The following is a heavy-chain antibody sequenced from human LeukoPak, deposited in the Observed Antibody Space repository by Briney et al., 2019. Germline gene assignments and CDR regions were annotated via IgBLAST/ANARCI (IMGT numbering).Heavy chain of an antibody. Sequence: GGSLRLSCSASGFIFNNYWMHWVRQAPGKGLVWISRVSPDGRSTNYADPMKGRFTISRDNAKNTLYLQMNSLSAEDTAIYYCAKVDGTGNSVFDYWGQGTLVPVSS. CDR1: GFIFNNYW. CDR3: AKVDGTGNSVFDY. V-gene: IGHV3-74*01. CDR2: VSPDGRST. J-gene: IGHJ4*02. D-gene: IGHD2-8*02.